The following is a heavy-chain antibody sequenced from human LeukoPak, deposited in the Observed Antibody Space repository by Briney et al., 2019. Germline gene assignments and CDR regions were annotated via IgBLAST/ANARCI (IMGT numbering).Heavy chain of an antibody. CDR3: TRLTERYNWNDYYYYGMDV. D-gene: IGHD1-1*01. CDR2: IRRKANSYAT. CDR1: GFTFSGSA. J-gene: IGHJ6*04. Sequence: GGSLRLSCAASGFTFSGSAMHWVRQASGKGLEWVGRIRRKANSYATAYAASVKGRFTISRDDSKNTAYLQMNSLKTEDTAVYYCTRLTERYNWNDYYYYGMDVWGKGTTVTVSS. V-gene: IGHV3-73*01.